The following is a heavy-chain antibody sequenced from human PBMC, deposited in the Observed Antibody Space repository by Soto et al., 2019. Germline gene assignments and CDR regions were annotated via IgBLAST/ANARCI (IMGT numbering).Heavy chain of an antibody. V-gene: IGHV3-53*01. CDR3: ARGGPSRDGYRAVKYFDY. Sequence: GGSLRLSCAASVFTVSSNYMTWVRQAPGKVLEWVSVIYSGGSTYYADSVKGRFTISRDNSKNTLYLQMNSLRAEDTAVYYCARGGPSRDGYRAVKYFDYWGQETVVTVSS. J-gene: IGHJ4*02. CDR1: VFTVSSNY. D-gene: IGHD2-21*01. CDR2: IYSGGST.